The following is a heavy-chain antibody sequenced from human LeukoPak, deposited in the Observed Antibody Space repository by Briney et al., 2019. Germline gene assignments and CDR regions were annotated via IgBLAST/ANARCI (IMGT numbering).Heavy chain of an antibody. Sequence: GASVKVSCEASGFTFVNYGFIWVRQAPGQGLEWMGWIANNGNTNYAQHLQGRVTLTTDLTTSTAYMELRSLRSGDTAVYFCARGGAIGVDFWGQGTLVTVSS. V-gene: IGHV1-18*01. CDR3: ARGGAIGVDF. CDR1: GFTFVNYG. D-gene: IGHD3-16*01. CDR2: IANNGNT. J-gene: IGHJ4*02.